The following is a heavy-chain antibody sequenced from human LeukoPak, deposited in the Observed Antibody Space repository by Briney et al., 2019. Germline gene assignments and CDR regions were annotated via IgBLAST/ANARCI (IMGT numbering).Heavy chain of an antibody. CDR2: MNPNSGNT. D-gene: IGHD5-12*01. CDR3: ARGLSGYDYYYYYYYMDV. J-gene: IGHJ6*03. Sequence: ASVTVSFKASGYTFTSYDINWVRQAPGQGLEWMGWMNPNSGNTGYAQKFQGRVTMTRNTSISTAYMELSSLRSEDTAVYYCARGLSGYDYYYYYYYMDVWGKGTTVTVSS. V-gene: IGHV1-8*01. CDR1: GYTFTSYD.